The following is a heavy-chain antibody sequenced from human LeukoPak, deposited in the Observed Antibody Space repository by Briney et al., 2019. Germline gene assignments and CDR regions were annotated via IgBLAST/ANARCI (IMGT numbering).Heavy chain of an antibody. CDR2: IIPIFGTA. CDR1: GGTFSSYA. D-gene: IGHD2-2*01. Sequence: SVKVSCKASGGTFSSYAISWVRQAPGQGLEWMGGIIPIFGTANYAQKFQGRVTITTDESTSTAYMELRSLRSDDTAIYYCARDLMYCDTMSCYDGDFDYWGQGTPVTVSS. CDR3: ARDLMYCDTMSCYDGDFDY. V-gene: IGHV1-69*05. J-gene: IGHJ4*02.